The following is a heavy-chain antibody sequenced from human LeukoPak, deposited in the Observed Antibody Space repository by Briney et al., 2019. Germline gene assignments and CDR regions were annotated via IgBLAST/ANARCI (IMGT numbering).Heavy chain of an antibody. Sequence: ASVKVSCKASGGTFSSYAISWVRQAPGQGLEWMGGIIPIFGTANYAQKFQGRVTITADEPTSTAYMELSSLRSEDTAAYYCARVRREREIDYWGQGTLVTVSS. CDR2: IIPIFGTA. J-gene: IGHJ4*02. D-gene: IGHD1-1*01. CDR3: ARVRREREIDY. V-gene: IGHV1-69*13. CDR1: GGTFSSYA.